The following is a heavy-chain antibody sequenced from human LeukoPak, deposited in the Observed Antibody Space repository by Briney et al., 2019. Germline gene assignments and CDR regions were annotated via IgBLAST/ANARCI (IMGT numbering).Heavy chain of an antibody. CDR2: IYSSEST. CDR1: GGSTNTDY. J-gene: IGHJ4*02. D-gene: IGHD6-19*01. V-gene: IGHV4-4*07. Sequence: SETLSLTCTVSGGSTNTDYWSWIRQPAGKGLEWLGRIYSSESTDYNPSLNNRVTMSLDTSQNQFSLRLRSVTAADTAVYYCARASYRIAVAVWGQGTLVTVSS. CDR3: ARASYRIAVAV.